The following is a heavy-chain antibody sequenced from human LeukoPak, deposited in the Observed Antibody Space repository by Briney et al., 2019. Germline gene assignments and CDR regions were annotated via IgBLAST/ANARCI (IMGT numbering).Heavy chain of an antibody. V-gene: IGHV4-59*08. J-gene: IGHJ5*02. CDR2: IYYSGST. CDR1: GGSISSYY. Sequence: SETLTLTCTVSGGSISSYYWSWIRQPPGKGLEWIGHIYYSGSTNYNPSLKSRVTISVDTSKNQFSLKLSSVTAADTAVYYCARPVPSRLGWFDPWGQGNVVTVSS. D-gene: IGHD1-1*01. CDR3: ARPVPSRLGWFDP.